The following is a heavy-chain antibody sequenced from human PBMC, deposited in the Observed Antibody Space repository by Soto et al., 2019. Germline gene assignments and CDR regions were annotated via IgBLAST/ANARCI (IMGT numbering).Heavy chain of an antibody. CDR1: GFTVSSNY. CDR2: MYSGGST. D-gene: IGHD5-12*01. J-gene: IGHJ4*02. Sequence: EVQLVESGGGLVQPGGSLRLSCAASGFTVSSNYMNWVRQAPGKGLEWVSVMYSGGSTYYADSVKGRFTIFRNNSNNTLYLQMNSLRAEDTAVYYCARGSGYSIDYWGQGTLVTVSS. V-gene: IGHV3-66*01. CDR3: ARGSGYSIDY.